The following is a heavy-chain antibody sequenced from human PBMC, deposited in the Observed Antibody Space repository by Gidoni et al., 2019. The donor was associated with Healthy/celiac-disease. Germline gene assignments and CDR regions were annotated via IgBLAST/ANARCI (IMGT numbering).Heavy chain of an antibody. J-gene: IGHJ4*02. Sequence: QLQLQESGPGLVKPSETLSLTCTVPGGPISSSSYYWGGVRQPPGNGVEWIWSIYYSGSTYYNPSLKSRVTISVDTSKNQCSLKLSSVTAADTAVYYCARGGEDIVVVVAATPEPFDYWGQGTLVTVSS. CDR3: ARGGEDIVVVVAATPEPFDY. D-gene: IGHD2-15*01. CDR1: GGPISSSSYY. CDR2: IYYSGST. V-gene: IGHV4-39*01.